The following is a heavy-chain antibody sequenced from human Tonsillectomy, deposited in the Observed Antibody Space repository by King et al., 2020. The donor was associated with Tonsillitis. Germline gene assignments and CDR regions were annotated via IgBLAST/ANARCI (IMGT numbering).Heavy chain of an antibody. CDR1: GGSVISGAYY. CDR3: AGVRGQGLMDY. J-gene: IGHJ4*02. V-gene: IGHV4-31*03. Sequence: VQLQESGPGLVKPSQTLSLTCTVSGGSVISGAYYWSWSRHHPGKGLEWIGSIYYSGRSHYNPSLRSRVSISVGTSMNEFSLNLTSVTAADTAVYFCAGVRGQGLMDYWGQGTLVTVSA. CDR2: IYYSGRS.